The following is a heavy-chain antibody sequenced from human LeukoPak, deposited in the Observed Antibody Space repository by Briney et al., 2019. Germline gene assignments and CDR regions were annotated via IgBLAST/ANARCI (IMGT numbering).Heavy chain of an antibody. CDR1: GYTFTSYG. CDR2: ISAYNGNT. CDR3: ARSPGGDFWSGYYTD. V-gene: IGHV1-18*01. D-gene: IGHD3-3*01. Sequence: ASVKVSCKASGYTFTSYGISWVRQAPGQGLEWMGWISAYNGNTNYAQKLQGRVTMTTDTSTSTAYMELRSLRSDDTAVYYCARSPGGDFWSGYYTDWGQGTLVTVSS. J-gene: IGHJ4*02.